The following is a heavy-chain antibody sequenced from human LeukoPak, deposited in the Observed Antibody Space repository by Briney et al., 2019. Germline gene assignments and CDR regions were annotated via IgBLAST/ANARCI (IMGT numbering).Heavy chain of an antibody. CDR3: ARGLWFGGYHNWFDP. Sequence: PSETLSLTCTVSGGSISSSSYYWGWIRQPPGKGLELIGSIYYSGSTYYNPSLKSRVTISVDTSKNQFSLKLSSVTAADTAVYYCARGLWFGGYHNWFDPWGQGTLVTVSS. D-gene: IGHD3-10*01. CDR2: IYYSGST. V-gene: IGHV4-39*07. CDR1: GGSISSSSYY. J-gene: IGHJ5*02.